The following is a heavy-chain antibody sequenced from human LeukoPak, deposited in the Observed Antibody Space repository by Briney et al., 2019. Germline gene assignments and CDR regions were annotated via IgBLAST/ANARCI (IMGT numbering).Heavy chain of an antibody. V-gene: IGHV1-46*01. CDR1: GYTFTNSY. Sequence: GASVKVSCKASGYTFTNSYIHWVRHAPGQVVEWMELINPDGGNTNYAQNFQGRVTLTRDTSTSTVYMELSSLRSEDTAIYYCARIRDGYNDAYDIWGQGTVVTVSS. CDR3: ARIRDGYNDAYDI. D-gene: IGHD5-24*01. J-gene: IGHJ3*02. CDR2: INPDGGNT.